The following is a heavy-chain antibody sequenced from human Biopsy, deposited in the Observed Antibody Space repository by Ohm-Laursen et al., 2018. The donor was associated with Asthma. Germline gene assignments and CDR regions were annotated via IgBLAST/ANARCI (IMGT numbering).Heavy chain of an antibody. CDR1: GCILADFS. Sequence: ASVKVSCKISGCILADFSMHWVRQAPGQGLEWMGGHAHELGATENARRFQGRVTMTEDTSTDTAYMELSSLSSDDTAVYYCASDFPKDYVRYNFQFWGQGTLVTVSS. D-gene: IGHD4-17*01. CDR2: HAHELGAT. V-gene: IGHV1-24*01. J-gene: IGHJ4*02. CDR3: ASDFPKDYVRYNFQF.